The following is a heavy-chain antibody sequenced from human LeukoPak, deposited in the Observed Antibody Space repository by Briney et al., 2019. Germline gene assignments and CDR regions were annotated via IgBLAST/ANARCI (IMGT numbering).Heavy chain of an antibody. CDR1: GFTVSSNY. J-gene: IGHJ3*02. V-gene: IGHV3-53*01. D-gene: IGHD3-10*01. CDR3: ARDIPYYPGAFDI. Sequence: PGGSLRLSCAASGFTVSSNYMSWVRQAPGKGLEWVSVIYSGGSTYYADSVKGRFTISRDNSKNTLYFQMNSLSAEDTAVYYCARDIPYYPGAFDIWGQGTMVTVSS. CDR2: IYSGGST.